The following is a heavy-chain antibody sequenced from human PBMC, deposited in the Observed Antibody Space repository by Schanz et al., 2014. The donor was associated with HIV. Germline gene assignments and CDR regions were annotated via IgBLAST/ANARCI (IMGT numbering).Heavy chain of an antibody. CDR1: GFTFKNYG. J-gene: IGHJ4*02. CDR2: IGGTNT. CDR3: AKAAVTDYLDY. D-gene: IGHD2-21*02. Sequence: EVQLLESGGDLVQPGGSLRLSCAASGFTFKNYGMSWVRQAPGKGLEWVSTIGGTNTHYAESVEGRFTVSRDNSKDTLYLQMNSLRTEDTAVYYCAKAAVTDYLDYWGQGTLVTVSS. V-gene: IGHV3-23*01.